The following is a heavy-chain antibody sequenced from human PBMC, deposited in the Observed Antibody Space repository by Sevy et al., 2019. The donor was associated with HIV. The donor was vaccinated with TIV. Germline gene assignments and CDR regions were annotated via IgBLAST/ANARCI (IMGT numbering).Heavy chain of an antibody. CDR2: ISAVSGTT. Sequence: ASVKVSCKTSGGTFSGYAISWVRQAPGQRLEWMGGISAVSGTTNYVEKFQGRLTINADVSTRTDYMELRSLKTEDTAICYCARDRDRGWFDPWGQGTLVTVSS. CDR1: GGTFSGYA. D-gene: IGHD3-16*01. CDR3: ARDRDRGWFDP. V-gene: IGHV1-69*13. J-gene: IGHJ5*02.